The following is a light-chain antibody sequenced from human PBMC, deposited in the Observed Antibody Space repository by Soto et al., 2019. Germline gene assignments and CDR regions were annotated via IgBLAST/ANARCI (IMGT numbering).Light chain of an antibody. Sequence: DIQMTQSPSSLPASVVDRVTIICRASQGIRNDLGWYQQKPGKAPKRLFYAASSLDGGVPSRFTGSGSGTEFTLTISSLQTEDFATYYFLEHNTYAYSFGRGNKLEIK. CDR2: AAS. J-gene: IGKJ2*01. V-gene: IGKV1-17*01. CDR3: LEHNTYAYS. CDR1: QGIRND.